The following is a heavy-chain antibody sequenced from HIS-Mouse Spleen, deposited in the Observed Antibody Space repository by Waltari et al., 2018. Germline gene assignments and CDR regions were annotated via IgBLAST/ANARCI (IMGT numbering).Heavy chain of an antibody. J-gene: IGHJ4*02. D-gene: IGHD7-27*01. CDR1: GFTFSSYW. Sequence: EVQLVESGGGLVQPGGSLRLSCAASGFTFSSYWMSWVRQAPGEGREWVAKIKEDGSEKYYVDSVKGRFTSSRDNAKNSLYLQMNSLRAEDTAVYYCARDGGTGDFDYWGQGTLVTVSS. CDR2: IKEDGSEK. V-gene: IGHV3-7*01. CDR3: ARDGGTGDFDY.